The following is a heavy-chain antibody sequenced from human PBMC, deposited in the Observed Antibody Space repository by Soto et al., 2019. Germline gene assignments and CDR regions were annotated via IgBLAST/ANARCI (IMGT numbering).Heavy chain of an antibody. J-gene: IGHJ2*01. CDR2: IYWDDDK. V-gene: IGHV2-5*02. CDR3: AHRPVPSEVYFDL. CDR1: GFSLNTSGVG. Sequence: QITLNESGPTLVKHTQTLTLTCAFSGFSLNTSGVGVGWIRQPPGNALGWLSLIYWDDDKRYSPSLEGSLTITKDTSRNQVVLTMTNLDPVDTATYYCAHRPVPSEVYFDLWGRGTLVTVSS. D-gene: IGHD6-6*01.